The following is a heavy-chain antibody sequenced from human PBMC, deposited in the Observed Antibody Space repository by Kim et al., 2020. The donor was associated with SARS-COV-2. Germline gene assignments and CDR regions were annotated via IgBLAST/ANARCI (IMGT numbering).Heavy chain of an antibody. J-gene: IGHJ6*03. CDR3: AKTRAQLLGFHYYCVAV. CDR2: IRGSGGGT. CDR1: GFTFSSSS. V-gene: IGHV3-23*01. Sequence: GGSLRLSCAASGFTFSSSSMSWVRQAPGKGLEWVSAIRGSGGGTYYAYSAHGRFTFSRDNSKHKLSLQLNSLRVEAKAVNYCAKTRAQLLGFHYYCVAV. D-gene: IGHD1-1*01.